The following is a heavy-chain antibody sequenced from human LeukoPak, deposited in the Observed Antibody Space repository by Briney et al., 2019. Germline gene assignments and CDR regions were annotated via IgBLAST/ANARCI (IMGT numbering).Heavy chain of an antibody. CDR2: IIPILGIA. J-gene: IGHJ4*02. Sequence: ASVKVSCKASGGTFSSYAISWVRQAPGQGLEWMGRIIPILGIANYAQKFQGRVTITADKSTSTAYMELSSLRSEDTAVYYCARDPHRHSSSREFDYWGQGTLVTVSS. V-gene: IGHV1-69*04. CDR1: GGTFSSYA. CDR3: ARDPHRHSSSREFDY. D-gene: IGHD6-6*01.